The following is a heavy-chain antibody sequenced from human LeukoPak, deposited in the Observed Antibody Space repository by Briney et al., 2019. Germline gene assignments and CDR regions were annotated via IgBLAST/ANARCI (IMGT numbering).Heavy chain of an antibody. Sequence: PAGSLRVSCAASGFTFSSYAMSWVRQAPGKGLEWVSAITGSGGSTYYADSVKGRFTISRDNSKNTLYLQMNRLRAEDTAVYYCAKVPLIAAPKHFDYWGQGTLVTVSS. CDR1: GFTFSSYA. D-gene: IGHD6-13*01. V-gene: IGHV3-23*01. CDR3: AKVPLIAAPKHFDY. CDR2: ITGSGGST. J-gene: IGHJ4*02.